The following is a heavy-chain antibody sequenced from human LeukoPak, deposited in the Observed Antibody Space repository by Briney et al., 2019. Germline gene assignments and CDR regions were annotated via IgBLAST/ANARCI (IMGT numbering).Heavy chain of an antibody. Sequence: PGGSLRLSCAASGFTFNNAWMSWVRQAPGKGLEWVSAISGSGGSTYYADSVKGRFTISRDNSKNTLYLQMNSLRAEDTAVYYCAKVRYVGYYFDNWGQGTLVTVSS. CDR3: AKVRYVGYYFDN. CDR1: GFTFNNAW. J-gene: IGHJ4*02. V-gene: IGHV3-23*01. CDR2: ISGSGGST. D-gene: IGHD3-9*01.